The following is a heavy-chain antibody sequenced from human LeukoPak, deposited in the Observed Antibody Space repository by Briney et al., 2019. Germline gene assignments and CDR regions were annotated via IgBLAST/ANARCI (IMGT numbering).Heavy chain of an antibody. V-gene: IGHV3-23*01. CDR3: AKDSPYAYYGSGSYWDY. Sequence: PGGSLRLSCAASGFTFSSYAMTWVRQAPGKGLEWVSSFSSSSSYIYYADSVKGRFTISRDNSKNTLYLQMNSLRAEDTAVYYCAKDSPYAYYGSGSYWDYWGQGTLVTVSS. CDR2: FSSSSSYI. CDR1: GFTFSSYA. D-gene: IGHD3-10*01. J-gene: IGHJ4*02.